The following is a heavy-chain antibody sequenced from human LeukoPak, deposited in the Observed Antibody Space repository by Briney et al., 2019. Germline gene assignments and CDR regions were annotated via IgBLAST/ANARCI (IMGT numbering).Heavy chain of an antibody. CDR3: AKATYYYDSSGFEDY. CDR2: ISGSGGST. V-gene: IGHV3-23*01. CDR1: GGSISNYY. D-gene: IGHD3-22*01. Sequence: ETLSLTCTVSGGSISNYYWSWVRQAPGKGLEWVSAISGSGGSTYYADSVKGRFTISRDNSKNTLYLQMNSLRAEDTAVYYCAKATYYYDSSGFEDYWGQGTLVTVSS. J-gene: IGHJ4*02.